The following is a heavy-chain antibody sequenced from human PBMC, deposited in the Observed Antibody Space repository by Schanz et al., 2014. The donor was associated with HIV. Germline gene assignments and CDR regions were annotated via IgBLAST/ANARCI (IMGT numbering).Heavy chain of an antibody. CDR2: ISTTGTT. CDR3: ARRDSSGYYSFDY. CDR1: NGSFGAYH. V-gene: IGHV4-34*01. D-gene: IGHD3-22*01. J-gene: IGHJ4*02. Sequence: QVQLQQWGTGLLKPSETLSLICAVYNGSFGAYHWSWIRQPPGKGLEWIGDISTTGTTNYNPSLRSRVTISIDTSKNQFSLKLNSVTAADTAVYYCARRDSSGYYSFDYWGQGTLVTVSS.